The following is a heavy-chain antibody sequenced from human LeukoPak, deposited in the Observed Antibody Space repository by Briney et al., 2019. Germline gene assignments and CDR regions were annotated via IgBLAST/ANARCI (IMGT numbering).Heavy chain of an antibody. J-gene: IGHJ5*02. CDR2: INPSGSRT. D-gene: IGHD1-26*01. Sequence: ASVKVSCKASGYTFTSHYMHWVRQAPGQGLEWMGLINPSGSRTTYAQKFQGRVTMSRDMSTTTDYMELNSLTSDDTAVYYCARDNSVGNTAWWFDRWGQGTLVTVSS. CDR3: ARDNSVGNTAWWFDR. CDR1: GYTFTSHY. V-gene: IGHV1-46*01.